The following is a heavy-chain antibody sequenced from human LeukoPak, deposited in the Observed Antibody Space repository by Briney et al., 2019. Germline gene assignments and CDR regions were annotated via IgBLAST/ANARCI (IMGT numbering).Heavy chain of an antibody. Sequence: PSETLSLTCTVSGGSISSGGYYWSWIRQHPGKGLEWIGYIYYSGSTYYNPSLKSRVTISVDTSKNQFSLKLSSVTAADTAVYYCARFPGSYSSSWYIYWGQGTLVTVSS. CDR3: ARFPGSYSSSWYIY. V-gene: IGHV4-31*03. J-gene: IGHJ4*02. CDR1: GGSISSGGYY. CDR2: IYYSGST. D-gene: IGHD6-13*01.